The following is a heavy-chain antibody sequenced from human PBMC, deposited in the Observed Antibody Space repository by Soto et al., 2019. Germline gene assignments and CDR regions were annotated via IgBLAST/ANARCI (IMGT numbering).Heavy chain of an antibody. CDR1: GFSLVTGGER. Sequence: SGPTLVNPTQTLTLTCTLSGFSLVTGGERVSWIRQPPGQALEWLARIDGNDGKYYTPSLKTRLTISKDNSKNKVVLKMTNMDPVDTATYYCARTMPPTGPFEYWCQGVLVTVSS. V-gene: IGHV2-70*04. CDR2: IDGNDGK. CDR3: ARTMPPTGPFEY. J-gene: IGHJ4*02. D-gene: IGHD1-1*01.